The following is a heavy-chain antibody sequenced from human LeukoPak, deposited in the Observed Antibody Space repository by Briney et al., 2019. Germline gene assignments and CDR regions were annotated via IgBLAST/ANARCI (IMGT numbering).Heavy chain of an antibody. CDR2: ISGSGGST. Sequence: ETLSLTCTVSGGSISTSGYYWGWIRQPPGKGLEWVSAISGSGGSTYYADSVKGRFTISRDNSKNTLYLQMNSLRAEDTAVYYCAKELYVGSFDYWGQGTLVTVSS. J-gene: IGHJ4*02. V-gene: IGHV3-23*01. D-gene: IGHD2/OR15-2a*01. CDR1: GGSISTSGYY. CDR3: AKELYVGSFDY.